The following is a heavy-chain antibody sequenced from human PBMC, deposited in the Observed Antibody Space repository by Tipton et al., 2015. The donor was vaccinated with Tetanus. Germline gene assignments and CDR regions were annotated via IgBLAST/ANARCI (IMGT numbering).Heavy chain of an antibody. CDR1: GYTFTSYG. D-gene: IGHD6-19*01. CDR2: ISAYNGNT. V-gene: IGHV1-18*01. J-gene: IGHJ3*02. CDR3: ARDTAVAGAPRSPIDAFDI. Sequence: QVQLVQSGAEVKKPGASVKVSCKASGYTFTSYGISWVRQAPGQGLEWMGWISAYNGNTNYAQKLQGRVTMTTDTSTSTAYMELRSLRSDDPAVYYCARDTAVAGAPRSPIDAFDIWGQGAMVTVSS.